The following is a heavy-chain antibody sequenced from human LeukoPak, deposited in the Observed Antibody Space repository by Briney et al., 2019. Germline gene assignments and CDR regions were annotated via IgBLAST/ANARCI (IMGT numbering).Heavy chain of an antibody. CDR1: GFTFDDYA. J-gene: IGHJ4*02. Sequence: GGSLRLSCAASGFTFDDYAMHWVRQAPGKGLEWASGISWNSGSIGYADSVKGRFTISRDNAKNSLYLQMNSLRAEDTAVYYCAREFTKGYWGQGTLVTVSS. D-gene: IGHD3-3*01. V-gene: IGHV3-9*01. CDR3: AREFTKGY. CDR2: ISWNSGSI.